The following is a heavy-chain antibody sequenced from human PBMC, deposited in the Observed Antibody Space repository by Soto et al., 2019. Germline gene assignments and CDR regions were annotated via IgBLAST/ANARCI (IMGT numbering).Heavy chain of an antibody. CDR1: VFSLSNARLG. Sequence: QVTLKESGPVLVKPTETLTLTCTVSVFSLSNARLGVSWIRQPPGKALEWLAHIFSNDEKSYSTSLKSRLTISNNTPKSQVVLTMTNMDPVDTATYYCARISSGWLSPYYFDYWGQGTLFTVSS. D-gene: IGHD6-19*01. CDR2: IFSNDEK. V-gene: IGHV2-26*01. CDR3: ARISSGWLSPYYFDY. J-gene: IGHJ4*02.